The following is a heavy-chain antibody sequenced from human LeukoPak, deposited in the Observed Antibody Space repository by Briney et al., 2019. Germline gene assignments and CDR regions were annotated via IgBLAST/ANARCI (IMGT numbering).Heavy chain of an antibody. Sequence: SSETLSLTCTVSGGSISSSSYYWGWIRQPPGKGLEWIGSIYYSGSTYYNPSLKSRVTISVDTSKNQFSLKLSSVTAADTAVYYCARDHAIVVVGIDYWGQGTLVTVSS. D-gene: IGHD2-15*01. J-gene: IGHJ4*02. CDR1: GGSISSSSYY. CDR3: ARDHAIVVVGIDY. CDR2: IYYSGST. V-gene: IGHV4-39*07.